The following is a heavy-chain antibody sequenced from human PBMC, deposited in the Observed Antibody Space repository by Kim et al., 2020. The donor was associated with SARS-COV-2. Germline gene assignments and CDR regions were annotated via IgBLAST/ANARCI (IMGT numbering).Heavy chain of an antibody. CDR1: GFTFDKYW. Sequence: GGSLRLSCAASGFTFDKYWMSWVRQAPEKGLEWVANTNQDGSAKYYADSVKGRFTNSRDNARNSLSLQMNSLRAEDTAIYYCHIMVTFGGVMVSDFWGQGTLVIVSS. J-gene: IGHJ4*02. D-gene: IGHD3-16*02. V-gene: IGHV3-7*01. CDR2: TNQDGSAK. CDR3: HIMVTFGGVMVSDF.